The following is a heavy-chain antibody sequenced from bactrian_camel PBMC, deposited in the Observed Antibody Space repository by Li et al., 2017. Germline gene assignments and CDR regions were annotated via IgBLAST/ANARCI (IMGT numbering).Heavy chain of an antibody. D-gene: IGHD6*01. V-gene: IGHV3S55*01. CDR2: IDSDGNI. Sequence: HVQLVESGGGSVQTGESLRPSCTVSGFIFDDSPMSWYRQAPGKEHEGVAAIDSDGNISYADSVKGRFTVSQDNAKNTPYLQMNSLKTEDTAVYYCATALWSTVVTGSDDYWGQGTQVTVS. J-gene: IGHJ4*01. CDR1: GFIFDDSP. CDR3: ATALWSTVVTGSDDY.